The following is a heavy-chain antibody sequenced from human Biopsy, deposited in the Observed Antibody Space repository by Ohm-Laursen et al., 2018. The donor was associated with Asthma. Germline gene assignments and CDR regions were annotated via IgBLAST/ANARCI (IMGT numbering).Heavy chain of an antibody. CDR3: AKEGVAGTHIED. Sequence: SLRLSCAASRFTYEMHWVRQAPGKGLERVAVISYDGSSIYYADSVKGRFTISRDNSKNTLSLQMNILTAEDTAVYYCAKEGVAGTHIEDWGQGTLVTVSS. CDR1: RFTYE. D-gene: IGHD6-19*01. V-gene: IGHV3-30*04. J-gene: IGHJ4*02. CDR2: ISYDGSSI.